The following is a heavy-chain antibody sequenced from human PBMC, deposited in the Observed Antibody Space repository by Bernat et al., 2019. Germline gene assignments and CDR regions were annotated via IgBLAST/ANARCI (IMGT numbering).Heavy chain of an antibody. CDR2: ISAYNGNT. J-gene: IGHJ4*02. D-gene: IGHD2-2*01. CDR1: GYTFTSYG. CDR3: ARGPRPYCSSTSCYGNDY. V-gene: IGHV1-18*01. Sequence: QVQLVQSGAEVKKPGASVKVSCKASGYTFTSYGISWVRQAPGQGLEWMGWISAYNGNTNYAQKLQGRVTMTTDTSTSTAYMELRRLGSDDTAVYYCARGPRPYCSSTSCYGNDYWGQGTLVTVSS.